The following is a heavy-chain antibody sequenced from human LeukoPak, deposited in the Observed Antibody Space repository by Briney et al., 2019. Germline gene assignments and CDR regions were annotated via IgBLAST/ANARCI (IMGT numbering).Heavy chain of an antibody. Sequence: GGSLRLSCAASGFTFSDYYMNWIRQAPGKGLEWVAVIYSGGSTYYADSVKGRFTISRDKSKNTVYLQMNSLRAEDTAMYYCARDVLLWFGELLGGAFDIWGQGTMVTVSS. V-gene: IGHV3-66*01. CDR1: GFTFSDYY. J-gene: IGHJ3*02. D-gene: IGHD3-10*01. CDR2: IYSGGST. CDR3: ARDVLLWFGELLGGAFDI.